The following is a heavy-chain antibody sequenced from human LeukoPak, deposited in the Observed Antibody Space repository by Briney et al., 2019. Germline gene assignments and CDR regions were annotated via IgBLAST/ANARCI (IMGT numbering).Heavy chain of an antibody. CDR2: IIPIFGTA. J-gene: IGHJ5*02. CDR1: GGTFSSYA. V-gene: IGHV1-69*05. D-gene: IGHD2-15*01. Sequence: GSSVKVSCKASGGTFSSYAISWVRQAPGQGLEWMGRIIPIFGTANYAQKFQGRVTITTDESASTAYMELSSLRSEDTAVYYCARGRKGYCSGGSCYTSRWFDPWGQGTLVTVSS. CDR3: ARGRKGYCSGGSCYTSRWFDP.